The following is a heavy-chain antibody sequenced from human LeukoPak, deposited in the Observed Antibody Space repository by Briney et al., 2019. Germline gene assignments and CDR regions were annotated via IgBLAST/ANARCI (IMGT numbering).Heavy chain of an antibody. J-gene: IGHJ2*01. CDR3: ARGRVPSLRYFDL. V-gene: IGHV4-39*07. Sequence: PSETLSLTCTVSGGSISSGGYYWSWIRQPPGKGLEWIGEINHSGSTNYNPSLKSRVTISVDTSKNQFSLKLSSVTAADTAVYYCARGRVPSLRYFDLWGRGTLVTVSS. CDR1: GGSISSGGYY. CDR2: INHSGST.